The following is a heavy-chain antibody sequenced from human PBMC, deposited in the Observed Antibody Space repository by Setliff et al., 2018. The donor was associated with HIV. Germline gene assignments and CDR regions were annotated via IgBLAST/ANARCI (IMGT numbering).Heavy chain of an antibody. CDR2: VNEDNGDR. Sequence: ASVKVSCKASGYNFGLYGISWVRQAPGQRLEWMGWVNEDNGDRNFAPNVQGRLVLTTDTSTNTAYMELTSPTPEDTALYYCVRDEKRAAGGSLYYFDLWGQGTQVTVSS. J-gene: IGHJ4*02. D-gene: IGHD5-12*01. V-gene: IGHV1-18*01. CDR1: GYNFGLYG. CDR3: VRDEKRAAGGSLYYFDL.